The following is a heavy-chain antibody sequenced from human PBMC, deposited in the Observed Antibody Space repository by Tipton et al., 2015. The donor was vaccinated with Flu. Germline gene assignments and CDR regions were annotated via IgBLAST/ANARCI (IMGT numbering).Heavy chain of an antibody. CDR1: GFIFSTYT. V-gene: IGHV3-30*01. CDR2: ISSDETDK. CDR3: ARAGPYSSSSLKLDY. J-gene: IGHJ4*02. D-gene: IGHD6-6*01. Sequence: SLRLSCAASGFIFSTYTMHWVRQAPGKGLEWVAVISSDETDKYNADSVKGRFTISRDNAKNTLYLQMNSLRVEDTAVYYCARAGPYSSSSLKLDYWGPGTLVTVSS.